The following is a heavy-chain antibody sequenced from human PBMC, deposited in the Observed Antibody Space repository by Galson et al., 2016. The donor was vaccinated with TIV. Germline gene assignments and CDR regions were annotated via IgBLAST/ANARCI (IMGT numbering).Heavy chain of an antibody. CDR2: MTWNGNEI. D-gene: IGHD1-26*01. Sequence: SLRLSCAASGFTFDDFVMHWVRQAPGKGLEWVSGMTWNGNEIGYADSVRGRFTISRDSATNSLYLQMNSPRPEVTALYFCSRGILGVHTVAFDVWGQGTMVTVS. V-gene: IGHV3-9*01. J-gene: IGHJ3*01. CDR1: GFTFDDFV. CDR3: SRGILGVHTVAFDV.